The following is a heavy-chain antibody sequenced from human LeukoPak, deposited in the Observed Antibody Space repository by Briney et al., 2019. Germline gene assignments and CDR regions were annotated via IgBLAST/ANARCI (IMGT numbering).Heavy chain of an antibody. Sequence: GGSLRLSCAASGFTFSSYEMNWVRQAPGRGLDWVAFLSYDGRYKFYEDSVKGRFTISRDISNNTVFLQMNSLRPADTAVYFCARVYGAEIDYWGQGTLVSVSS. CDR2: LSYDGRYK. V-gene: IGHV3-30*02. CDR1: GFTFSSYE. J-gene: IGHJ4*02. CDR3: ARVYGAEIDY. D-gene: IGHD4/OR15-4a*01.